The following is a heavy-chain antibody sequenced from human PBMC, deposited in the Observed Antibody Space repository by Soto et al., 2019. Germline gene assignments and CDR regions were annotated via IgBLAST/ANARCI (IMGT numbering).Heavy chain of an antibody. D-gene: IGHD1-1*01. J-gene: IGHJ4*02. CDR3: ARAAGYNRTRDY. Sequence: QVQLVQSGAEVKKPGSSVKVSCKASGGTFSSYTISWVRQAPGQGLEWMGRIIPILGIANYAQKFQGRVTITADKSTSTAYMELSSLRSEDTAVYYCARAAGYNRTRDYWGQGTLVTVSS. V-gene: IGHV1-69*02. CDR1: GGTFSSYT. CDR2: IIPILGIA.